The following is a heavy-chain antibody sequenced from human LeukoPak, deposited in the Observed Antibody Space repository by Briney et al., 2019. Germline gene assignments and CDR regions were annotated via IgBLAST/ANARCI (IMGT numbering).Heavy chain of an antibody. CDR2: IIPIFGTA. J-gene: IGHJ4*02. D-gene: IGHD6-13*01. V-gene: IGHV1-69*05. CDR1: GGTFSSYA. CDR3: AISTDPYPPLFDY. Sequence: SVTVSCKASGGTFSSYAISWVRQAPGQGLEWMGGIIPIFGTANYAQKFQGRVTITTDESTSTAYMELSSLRSEDTAVYYCAISTDPYPPLFDYWGQGTLVTVSS.